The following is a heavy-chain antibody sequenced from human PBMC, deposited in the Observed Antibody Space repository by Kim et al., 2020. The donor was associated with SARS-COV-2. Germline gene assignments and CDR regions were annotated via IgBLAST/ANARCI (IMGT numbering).Heavy chain of an antibody. D-gene: IGHD3-16*01. CDR2: ITKSSTTI. Sequence: GGSLRLSCATSGFTFSAYDMNWVRQAPGKGLEWLSFITKSSTTIYYADSVEGRFTISRDNAKNSLFLQMNSLIDEDTALYYCVRVRMGGAVVIWGHGTMV. J-gene: IGHJ3*02. CDR1: GFTFSAYD. CDR3: VRVRMGGAVVI. V-gene: IGHV3-48*02.